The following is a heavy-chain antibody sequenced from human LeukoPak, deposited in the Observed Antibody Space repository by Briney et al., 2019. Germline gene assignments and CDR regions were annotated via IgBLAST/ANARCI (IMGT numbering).Heavy chain of an antibody. Sequence: GGSLRLSCAASGFTVSSNYMSWVRQAPGKGLEWVSVIYSGGSTYYADSVKGRFTISRDNSKNTLYLQMNSLRAEDTAVYYCARDRFGDSSGYYNYYYYMGVWGKGTTVTVSS. CDR2: IYSGGST. CDR1: GFTVSSNY. J-gene: IGHJ6*03. CDR3: ARDRFGDSSGYYNYYYYMGV. D-gene: IGHD3-22*01. V-gene: IGHV3-53*01.